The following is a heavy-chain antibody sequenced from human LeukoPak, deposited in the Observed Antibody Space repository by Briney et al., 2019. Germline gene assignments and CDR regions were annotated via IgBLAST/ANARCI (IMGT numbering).Heavy chain of an antibody. V-gene: IGHV3-23*01. D-gene: IGHD6-6*01. CDR3: ARYSSSSGGASYYLDY. CDR2: ISGSGGST. CDR1: GFTFSSYA. J-gene: IGHJ4*01. Sequence: GGSLRLSCAASGFTFSSYAMSWDRQAPGMGLEWVSAISGSGGSTYYADSVKGRFTISRDNSKNTLYLQINSLRAEDTAVYYCARYSSSSGGASYYLDYWGHGTLVTVSS.